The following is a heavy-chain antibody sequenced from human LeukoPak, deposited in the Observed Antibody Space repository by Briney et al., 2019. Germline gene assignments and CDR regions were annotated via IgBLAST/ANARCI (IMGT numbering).Heavy chain of an antibody. V-gene: IGHV3-48*03. D-gene: IGHD4-17*01. Sequence: GGSLRLSCAASGFTFSSYETDCARQAGGGGLEWVSYIYKTGTTTYYADSVRRRFTISRDNARNSLFLQMNSLRAEDTAVCYCARGAYGDNGRGYWGQGTLVTVS. CDR1: GFTFSSYE. CDR2: IYKTGTTT. CDR3: ARGAYGDNGRGY. J-gene: IGHJ4*02.